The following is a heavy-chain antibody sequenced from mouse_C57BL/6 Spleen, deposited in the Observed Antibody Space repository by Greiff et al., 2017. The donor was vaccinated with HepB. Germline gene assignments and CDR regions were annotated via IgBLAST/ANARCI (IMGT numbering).Heavy chain of an antibody. J-gene: IGHJ4*01. CDR3: TTENYYGSRTRAMDY. V-gene: IGHV14-4*01. Sequence: EVQLQQSGAELVRPGASVKLSCTASGFNIKDDYMHWVKQRPEQGLEWIGWIDPENGDTAYASKFQGKATITADTSSNTAYLQLSSLTSEDTAVYYCTTENYYGSRTRAMDYWGQGTSVTVSS. CDR1: GFNIKDDY. D-gene: IGHD1-1*01. CDR2: IDPENGDT.